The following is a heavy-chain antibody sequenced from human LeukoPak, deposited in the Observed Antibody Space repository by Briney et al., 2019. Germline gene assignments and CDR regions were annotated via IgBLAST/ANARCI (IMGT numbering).Heavy chain of an antibody. CDR3: ARELTTVTGWRLYYFDY. V-gene: IGHV1-69*06. Sequence: GASVKVSCKASGGTFSSYAISWVRQAPGQGLEWMGGIIPIFGTANYAQKFQGRVTITADKSTSTAYMELSSLRSEDTAVYYCARELTTVTGWRLYYFDYWGQGTLVTVPS. J-gene: IGHJ4*02. D-gene: IGHD4-17*01. CDR1: GGTFSSYA. CDR2: IIPIFGTA.